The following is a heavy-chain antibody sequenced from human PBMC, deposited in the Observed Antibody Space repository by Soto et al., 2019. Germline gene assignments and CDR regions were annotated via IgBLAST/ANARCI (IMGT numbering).Heavy chain of an antibody. V-gene: IGHV1-8*01. Sequence: QEQLVQSGAEVKKPGASVKVSCKTSGYTFTDYDINWVRQATGQGLEWIGWMNPNSGETGYAQKFQGRVTMTRSASLSTAYLELSSLRSEDTAVYYCAGVAVAARTRWYNWFDPWGQGTLVTVSS. CDR2: MNPNSGET. D-gene: IGHD2-15*01. CDR3: AGVAVAARTRWYNWFDP. CDR1: GYTFTDYD. J-gene: IGHJ5*02.